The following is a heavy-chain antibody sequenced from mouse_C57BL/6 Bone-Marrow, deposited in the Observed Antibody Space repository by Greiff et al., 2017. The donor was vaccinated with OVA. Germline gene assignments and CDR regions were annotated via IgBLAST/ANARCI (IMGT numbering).Heavy chain of an antibody. V-gene: IGHV1-85*01. CDR3: AIDDYGNAMDY. CDR1: GYTFTSYD. D-gene: IGHD1-1*01. J-gene: IGHJ4*01. Sequence: VKLLESGPELVKPGASVKLSCKASGYTFTSYDINWVKQRPGQGLEWIGWIYPTDGSTTYNEKFKGKATLTVDTSSSTAYMELHSLTSEDAAVYFCAIDDYGNAMDYWGQGTSVTVSA. CDR2: IYPTDGST.